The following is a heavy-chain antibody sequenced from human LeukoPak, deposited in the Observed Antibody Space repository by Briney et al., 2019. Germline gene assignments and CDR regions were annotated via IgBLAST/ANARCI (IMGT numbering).Heavy chain of an antibody. Sequence: GASVKVSCKASGYTFTGYYMHWVRQAPGQGLEWMGWINPNSGGTNYAQKFQGRVTMTRDTSISTAYMELSRLRSDDTAVYYCARDGMGDSSGYYWLWGQGTLVTVSS. CDR3: ARDGMGDSSGYYWL. CDR1: GYTFTGYY. CDR2: INPNSGGT. V-gene: IGHV1-2*02. D-gene: IGHD3-22*01. J-gene: IGHJ4*02.